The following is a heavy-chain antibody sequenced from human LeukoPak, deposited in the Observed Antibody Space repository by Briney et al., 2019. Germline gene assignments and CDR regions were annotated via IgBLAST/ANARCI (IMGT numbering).Heavy chain of an antibody. Sequence: PGGFLRLSCVASGFTFRSYGMHWVRQAPGKGLEWVAVISYDGTNKNYADSVKGRFTISRDNSKNALYLQMNSLRTEDTAVYYCARDNNGDYWGQGTLVTVSS. CDR2: ISYDGTNK. CDR3: ARDNNGDY. V-gene: IGHV3-30*03. CDR1: GFTFRSYG. D-gene: IGHD1/OR15-1a*01. J-gene: IGHJ4*02.